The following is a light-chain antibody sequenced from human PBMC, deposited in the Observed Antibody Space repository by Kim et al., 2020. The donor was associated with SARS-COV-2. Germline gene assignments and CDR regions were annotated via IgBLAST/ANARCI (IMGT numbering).Light chain of an antibody. CDR2: DVS. CDR1: SSDVGGYNY. V-gene: IGLV2-14*03. J-gene: IGLJ2*01. CDR3: SSYTSSSTLV. Sequence: PSTTISCTGTSSDVGGYNYVSWYQQHPGKAPKLMIYDVSNRPSGVSNRFSGSKSGNTASLTISGLQAEDEADYYCSSYTSSSTLVFGGGTQLTVL.